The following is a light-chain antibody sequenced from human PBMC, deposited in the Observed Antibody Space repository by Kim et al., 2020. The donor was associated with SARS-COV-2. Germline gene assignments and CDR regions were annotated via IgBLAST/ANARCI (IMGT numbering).Light chain of an antibody. V-gene: IGKV3-20*01. CDR2: GAS. J-gene: IGKJ4*01. CDR3: QQYGTTPLT. Sequence: EIVLTQSPGTLSLSPGETATLSCRASQSISSALLAWYQQRPGQAPRLLMSGASIRATGIPDRFSGSGSGTDFTLTISRLETDDFAVYYCQQYGTTPLTVGGGTKVDIK. CDR1: QSISSAL.